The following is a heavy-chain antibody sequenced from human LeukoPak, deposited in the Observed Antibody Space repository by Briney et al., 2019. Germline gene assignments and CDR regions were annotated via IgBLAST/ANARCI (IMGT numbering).Heavy chain of an antibody. D-gene: IGHD5-24*01. CDR1: GFTFSSYA. CDR2: ISSSSSYI. Sequence: GGSLRLSCAASGFTFSSYAMNWVRQAPGKGLEWVSSISSSSSYIYYAESVKGRFTISRENAKNSLYLQMNSLRAEDTAVYYCARQDGYNYDYWGQGTLVTVSS. J-gene: IGHJ4*02. CDR3: ARQDGYNYDY. V-gene: IGHV3-21*01.